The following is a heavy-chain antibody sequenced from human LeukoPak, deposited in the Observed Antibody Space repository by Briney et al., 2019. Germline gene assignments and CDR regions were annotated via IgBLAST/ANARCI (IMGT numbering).Heavy chain of an antibody. J-gene: IGHJ6*03. Sequence: ASVKVSCKASGYTFTGYYMHWVRQAPGQGLEWMGWINPNSGGTNYAQKFQGRVTMTRDTSISTAYMELSRLRSDDTAVYYCARPIAAAGTDYYYMDVWGKGTTVTVSS. CDR3: ARPIAAAGTDYYYMDV. CDR2: INPNSGGT. CDR1: GYTFTGYY. V-gene: IGHV1-2*02. D-gene: IGHD6-13*01.